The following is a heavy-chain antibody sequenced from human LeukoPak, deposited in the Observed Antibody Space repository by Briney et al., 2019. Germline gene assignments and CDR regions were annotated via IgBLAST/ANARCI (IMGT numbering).Heavy chain of an antibody. V-gene: IGHV1-3*04. CDR3: AREKNQQWVDCLQY. D-gene: IGHD1-26*01. CDR2: INTDNGNT. J-gene: IGHJ4*02. Sequence: GPVKVSCQASGTSFTTNAMHWVRQAPGQRLEWMGWINTDNGNTHYLQKFQGRVTITRDTSASTTYMELSSLTSEDTAVYYCAREKNQQWVDCLQYWGQGTLVTVSS. CDR1: GTSFTTNA.